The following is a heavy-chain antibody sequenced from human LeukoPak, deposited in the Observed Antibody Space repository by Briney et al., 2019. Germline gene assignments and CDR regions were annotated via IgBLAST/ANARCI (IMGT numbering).Heavy chain of an antibody. J-gene: IGHJ4*02. CDR3: ARHPLRGGFDY. V-gene: IGHV4-59*08. CDR2: LFHTGDT. CDR1: GVSITDYY. Sequence: SETLSLTCTVSGVSITDYYWSWIRQPPGKGLEWIAYLFHTGDTRYNPSLKSRITISLDTSKNQFSLKLNSVTAADTAVYYCARHPLRGGFDYWGQGTLVTVSS.